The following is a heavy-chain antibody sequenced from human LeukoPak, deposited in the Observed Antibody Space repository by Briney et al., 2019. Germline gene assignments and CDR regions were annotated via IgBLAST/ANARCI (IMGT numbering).Heavy chain of an antibody. J-gene: IGHJ5*02. CDR2: IYTSGST. Sequence: SETLSLTCTVSGGSIISYYWSWIRQPAGKGLEWIGRIYTSGSTNYNPSLKSRVTISVDKSKNQSSLKLSSVTAADTAVYCCARDRGCSGTSCYAGIGWFDPWGQGTLVTVSS. CDR3: ARDRGCSGTSCYAGIGWFDP. V-gene: IGHV4-4*07. CDR1: GGSIISYY. D-gene: IGHD2-2*01.